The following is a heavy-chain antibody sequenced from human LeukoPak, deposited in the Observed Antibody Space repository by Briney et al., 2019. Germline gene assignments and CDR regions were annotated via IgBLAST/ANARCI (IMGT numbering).Heavy chain of an antibody. J-gene: IGHJ3*02. CDR3: ARSSYYDGSGTYYHAFDI. CDR1: GGSISSYY. CDR2: IYYSGST. Sequence: SGTLSLTCRVSGGSISSYYWNWIRQPPGKGREWMGHIYYSGSTNHNPSLRSRVTISVDTSKTQFSLKLSSVTAADTAVYYCARSSYYDGSGTYYHAFDIWGQGTMVTVSS. V-gene: IGHV4-59*01. D-gene: IGHD3-10*01.